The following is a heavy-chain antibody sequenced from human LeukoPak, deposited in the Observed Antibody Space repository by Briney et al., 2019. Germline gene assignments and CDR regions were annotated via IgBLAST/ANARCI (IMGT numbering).Heavy chain of an antibody. CDR3: ARLMANNWFDP. J-gene: IGHJ5*02. D-gene: IGHD5-24*01. Sequence: GESLKISCKGSGYSFTSYWILWVRQMPGKGLEWMGIIYPGDSDTRYSPSFQGQVTNSTDKSISTAYLQWSSLKASGTARYYCARLMANNWFDPWGQGTLVTVSS. CDR2: IYPGDSDT. V-gene: IGHV5-51*01. CDR1: GYSFTSYW.